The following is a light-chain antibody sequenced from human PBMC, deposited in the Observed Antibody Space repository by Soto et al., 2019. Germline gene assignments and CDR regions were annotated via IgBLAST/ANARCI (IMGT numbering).Light chain of an antibody. V-gene: IGKV1-39*01. CDR2: GAS. CDR1: RSISNY. CDR3: QQSYTAPYT. J-gene: IGKJ3*01. Sequence: DIQMTQSPSSLSASVGDAVSITCQSSRSISNYLNWYQQKPGRAPKLLISGASSLQRGVPSRFSGSGSGTTFTLTITSLQPDDFAIYFCQQSYTAPYTFGPGTKVDIK.